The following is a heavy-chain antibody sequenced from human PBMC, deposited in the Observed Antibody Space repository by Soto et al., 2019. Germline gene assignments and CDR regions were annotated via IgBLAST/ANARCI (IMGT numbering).Heavy chain of an antibody. CDR2: INAYNGNT. CDR3: ANDQSMAQFDY. Sequence: QVQLVQSGAEVKKPGASVKVSCKASGYTFTSYGISWVRQAPGQGLEWMGWINAYNGNTKYAQKLHGRVTMTTDTSTSTAYMEVSSARSDDTAVYYCANDQSMAQFDYWGQGTVVTVSS. V-gene: IGHV1-18*01. CDR1: GYTFTSYG. J-gene: IGHJ4*02. D-gene: IGHD3-10*01.